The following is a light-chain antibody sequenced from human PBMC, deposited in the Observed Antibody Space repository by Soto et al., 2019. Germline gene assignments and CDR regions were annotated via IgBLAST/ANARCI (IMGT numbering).Light chain of an antibody. Sequence: DIQMTQSPSTLSASVGDRVTITCRASQSISSWLAWYQQKPGKAPKLLIYKASSLESGVPSRFSGSGSGNEFTLTISSLQPDDFATYYCQQYNSYSGTFGQGTKVEIK. V-gene: IGKV1-5*03. CDR2: KAS. CDR1: QSISSW. J-gene: IGKJ1*01. CDR3: QQYNSYSGT.